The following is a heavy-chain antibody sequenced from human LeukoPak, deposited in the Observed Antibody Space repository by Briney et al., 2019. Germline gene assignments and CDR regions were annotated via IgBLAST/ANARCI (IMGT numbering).Heavy chain of an antibody. J-gene: IGHJ4*02. Sequence: SETLSLTCAVSGGSISSSNWWSWVRQPPGKGLEWIGEIYHSGSTNYNPSLKSRVTMSVDTSKNQFSLKLSSVTAADTAVYYCARAQFGEYGRGLDYWGQGTLVTVSS. CDR1: GGSISSSNW. D-gene: IGHD3-10*01. CDR2: IYHSGST. V-gene: IGHV4-4*02. CDR3: ARAQFGEYGRGLDY.